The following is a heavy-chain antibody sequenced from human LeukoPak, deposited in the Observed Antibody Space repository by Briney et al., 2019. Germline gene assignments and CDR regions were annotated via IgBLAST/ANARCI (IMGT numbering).Heavy chain of an antibody. J-gene: IGHJ6*02. CDR1: GGSISSDSYY. V-gene: IGHV4-39*01. D-gene: IGHD6-13*01. CDR2: IYYSGST. CDR3: ARGPMDSSSWPYYYYGLDV. Sequence: SETLSLTCTVSGGSISSDSYYWAWIRQPPGKGLEWIASIYYSGSTYYNPSLKSRVTISVDTSRNQFSLKLSSVTAADTAVYYCARGPMDSSSWPYYYYGLDVWGQGTTVTVSS.